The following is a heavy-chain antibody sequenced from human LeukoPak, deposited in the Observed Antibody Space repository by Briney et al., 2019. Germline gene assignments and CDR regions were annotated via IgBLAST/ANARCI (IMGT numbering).Heavy chain of an antibody. CDR2: ISSSGSTI. V-gene: IGHV3-11*01. CDR3: ARAIAAAYDAFDI. CDR1: GFTFSDYY. Sequence: PGGSLRLSCAASGFTFSDYYMSWIRQAPGKGLEWVSYISSSGSTIYYEDSVKGRFTISRDNAKNSLYLQMNSLRAEDTAVYYCARAIAAAYDAFDIWGQGTMVTVSS. J-gene: IGHJ3*02. D-gene: IGHD6-13*01.